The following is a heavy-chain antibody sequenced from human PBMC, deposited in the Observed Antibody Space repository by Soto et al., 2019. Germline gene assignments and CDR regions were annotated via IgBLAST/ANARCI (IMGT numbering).Heavy chain of an antibody. CDR2: IFHSGSS. CDR1: GGSVTCFY. V-gene: IGHV4-59*02. D-gene: IGHD4-17*01. CDR3: ARAPDYGPHLDY. J-gene: IGHJ4*02. Sequence: SETLSLTCTVSGGSVTCFYWSWIRQPPGKRLEWIGYIFHSGSSNYNPSLKSRVTISVDTSKSQVSLRLTSVTAADAAVYYCARAPDYGPHLDYWGQGILVTVSS.